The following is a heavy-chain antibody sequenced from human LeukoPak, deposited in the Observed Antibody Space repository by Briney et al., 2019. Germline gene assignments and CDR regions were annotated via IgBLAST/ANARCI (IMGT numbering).Heavy chain of an antibody. D-gene: IGHD2-21*01. V-gene: IGHV3-23*01. CDR1: GFTFSSYA. J-gene: IGHJ4*02. CDR2: ISGSGGST. CDR3: GLWVHIGYFDY. Sequence: PGGSVRLSCAASGFTFSSYAMSWVRQAPGKGLEWVSAISGSGGSTYYADSVKGRFTISRDNSKNTLYLQMNSLRAEDTAVYYCGLWVHIGYFDYWGQGTLVTVSS.